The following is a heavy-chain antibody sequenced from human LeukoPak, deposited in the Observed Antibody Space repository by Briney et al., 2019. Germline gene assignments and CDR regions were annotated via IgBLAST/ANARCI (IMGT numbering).Heavy chain of an antibody. CDR3: ARDTDGSLDY. Sequence: GRSLRLSCAASGFTFDDYAMHWVRQAPGKGLEWVSGISWNSGSIGYADSVKGRFTISRDNAKNSLYLQMNSLRADDTAAYCCARDTDGSLDYWGQGILVTVAS. V-gene: IGHV3-9*01. CDR2: ISWNSGSI. J-gene: IGHJ4*02. CDR1: GFTFDDYA. D-gene: IGHD1-26*01.